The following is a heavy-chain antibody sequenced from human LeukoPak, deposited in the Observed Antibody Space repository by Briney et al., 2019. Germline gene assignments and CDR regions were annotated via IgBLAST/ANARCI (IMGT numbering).Heavy chain of an antibody. CDR1: GFSVGSNC. V-gene: IGHV3-7*01. D-gene: IGHD5-18*01. CDR2: INPDGNKK. J-gene: IGHJ4*02. Sequence: GGSLRLSCAASGFSVGSNCMNWVRQAPGKGLEWVASINPDGNKKYSADSVKGRFTISRDNAENSLYLQMNSLRVEDTAFYYCARDLAYSRLDYWGQGMLVTVSS. CDR3: ARDLAYSRLDY.